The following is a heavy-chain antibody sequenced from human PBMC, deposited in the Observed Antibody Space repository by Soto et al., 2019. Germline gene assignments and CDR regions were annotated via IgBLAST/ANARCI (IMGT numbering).Heavy chain of an antibody. V-gene: IGHV3-23*01. J-gene: IGHJ4*01. CDR1: GFTFSTYA. CDR2: MSGSGSGT. D-gene: IGHD1-26*01. Sequence: PGGSLRLSCGVSGFTFSTYAMNWVRQAPGKGLEWLSLMSGSGSGTYYADSVKGRFATSRDNSENTLYLQMNSLRAEDTAVYYCAKDQGNTIVGASRGFAHWGHGSLVTVSS. CDR3: AKDQGNTIVGASRGFAH.